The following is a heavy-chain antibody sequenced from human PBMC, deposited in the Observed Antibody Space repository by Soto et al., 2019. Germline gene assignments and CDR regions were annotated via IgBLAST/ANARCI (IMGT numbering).Heavy chain of an antibody. CDR2: ISDVEGHV. CDR1: GYTFTNYG. CDR3: ARDYYKWREDLFDP. J-gene: IGHJ5*02. D-gene: IGHD1-26*01. V-gene: IGHV1-18*01. Sequence: QVQLVQSGAEMKKPGASVKVSCKASGYTFTNYGISCVRQAHGQGLDWMGWISDVEGHVNYAQKFQGRVTLTIATSTITAYMELRSLTSDDATIYYCARDYYKWREDLFDPWGQGTLVTVSS.